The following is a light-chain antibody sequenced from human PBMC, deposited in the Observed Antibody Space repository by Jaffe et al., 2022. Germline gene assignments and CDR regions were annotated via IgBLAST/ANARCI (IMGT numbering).Light chain of an antibody. CDR2: EGT. J-gene: IGLJ2*01. V-gene: IGLV2-23*01. CDR1: SSDVGSYNL. CDR3: CSYAGVGTLL. Sequence: QSALTQPASVSGSPGQSITISCTGTSSDVGSYNLVSWYQQDPGKAPKLMIYEGTKRPSGVSNRFSGSKSGNTASLTISGLQAEDEADYYCCSYAGVGTLLFGGGTKLTVL.